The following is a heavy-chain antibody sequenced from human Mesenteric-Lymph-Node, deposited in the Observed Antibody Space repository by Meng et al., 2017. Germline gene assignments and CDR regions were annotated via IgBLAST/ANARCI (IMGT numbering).Heavy chain of an antibody. V-gene: IGHV1-69*01. J-gene: IGHJ4*02. CDR1: GGTFSSYA. D-gene: IGHD3-22*01. Sequence: QAQPVQSGAEVKQPGASVKVSCKASGGTFSSYAISWVRQAPGQGLEWMGGIIPIFGTANYAQKFQGRVTITADESTSTAYMELSSLRSEDTAVYYCARGPDYYDSSGYFDYWGQGTLVTVSS. CDR2: IIPIFGTA. CDR3: ARGPDYYDSSGYFDY.